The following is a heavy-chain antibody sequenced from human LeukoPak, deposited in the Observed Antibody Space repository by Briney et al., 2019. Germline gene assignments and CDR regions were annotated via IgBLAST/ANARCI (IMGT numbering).Heavy chain of an antibody. D-gene: IGHD4-17*01. J-gene: IGHJ4*02. CDR2: ISTYIGNT. V-gene: IGHV1-18*01. Sequence: ASVKVSSKVPGYTLTGLAIAWVRQPPGQGLECMGWISTYIGNTNYAQNLQGRVTMTTDTSTSTAYMELRSLRSDDTAVYYCARAGAVTTLDYWGQGTLVTVSS. CDR1: GYTLTGLA. CDR3: ARAGAVTTLDY.